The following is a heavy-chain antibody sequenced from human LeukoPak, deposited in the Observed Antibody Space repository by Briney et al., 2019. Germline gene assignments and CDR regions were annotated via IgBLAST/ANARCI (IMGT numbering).Heavy chain of an antibody. CDR2: ISSSSSYI. CDR1: GFTFSSYV. D-gene: IGHD3-10*01. J-gene: IGHJ4*02. V-gene: IGHV3-21*01. CDR3: ARDSYYGSGSYYEDY. Sequence: PGGSLRLSCAASGFTFSSYVMSWVRQAPGKGLEWVSSISSSSSYIYYADSVKGRFTISRDNAKNSLYLQMNSLRAEDTAVYYCARDSYYGSGSYYEDYWGQGTLVTVSS.